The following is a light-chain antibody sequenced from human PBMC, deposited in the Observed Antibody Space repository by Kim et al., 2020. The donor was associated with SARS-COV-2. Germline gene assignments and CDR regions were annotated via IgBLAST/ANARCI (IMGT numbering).Light chain of an antibody. J-gene: IGKJ1*01. V-gene: IGKV3-15*01. Sequence: EQVMTQSPAILSVSPGESATLSCSASQSVSSNIAWYQQKPGQAPRLLIYGASTRATGIPARFSGSGSGTEFTLIISSLQSEDFALYYCQQYNGWPRTFGQGTKVDIK. CDR2: GAS. CDR3: QQYNGWPRT. CDR1: QSVSSN.